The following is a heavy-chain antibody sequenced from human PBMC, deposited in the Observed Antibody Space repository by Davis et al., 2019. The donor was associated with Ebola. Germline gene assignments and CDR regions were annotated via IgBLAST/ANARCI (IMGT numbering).Heavy chain of an antibody. Sequence: PSETLSLTCAVYGGSFSGYYWSWIRQPPGKGLEWIGEINHSGSTNYNPSLKSRVTISVDTSKNQFSLRLSSVTAADTAVYYCARANHGNIYYYYIDVWGKGTTVTVSS. V-gene: IGHV4-34*01. CDR3: ARANHGNIYYYYIDV. CDR1: GGSFSGYY. D-gene: IGHD2/OR15-2a*01. CDR2: INHSGST. J-gene: IGHJ6*03.